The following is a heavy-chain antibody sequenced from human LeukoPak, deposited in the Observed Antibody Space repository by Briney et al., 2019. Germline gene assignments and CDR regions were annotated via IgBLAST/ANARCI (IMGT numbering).Heavy chain of an antibody. V-gene: IGHV3-15*01. D-gene: IGHD1-1*01. CDR1: GFTFSDAS. CDR3: ATSGQHWNVFDF. J-gene: IGHJ4*02. CDR2: IKSKSHGGTT. Sequence: PGGSLRLAWAASGFTFSDASMSWVRQAPGKGLEWLGRIKSKSHGGTTDYAAPVKARFTVSRNDSKDTPYLQMNSLRTEDTAVYYCATSGQHWNVFDFWGQGTLVTVSS.